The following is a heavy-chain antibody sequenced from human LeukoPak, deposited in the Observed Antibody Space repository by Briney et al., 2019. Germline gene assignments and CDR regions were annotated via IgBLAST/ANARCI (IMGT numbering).Heavy chain of an antibody. J-gene: IGHJ4*02. V-gene: IGHV3-7*05. CDR2: INQDGSEK. D-gene: IGHD2-15*01. CDR3: VRGGSWTLDY. Sequence: GGSLRLSCAASGFTFSTYWMSWVRQAPGKGLEWVATINQDGSEKYYVDSVKGRFTISGDNAKNSLYLQMNSLRAEDTAVYYCVRGGSWTLDYWGRGTLVTASS. CDR1: GFTFSTYW.